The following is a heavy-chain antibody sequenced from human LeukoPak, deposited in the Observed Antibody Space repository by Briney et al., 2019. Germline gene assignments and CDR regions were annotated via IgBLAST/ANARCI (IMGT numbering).Heavy chain of an antibody. D-gene: IGHD3-10*02. CDR2: INSGGST. V-gene: IGHV3-53*01. CDR1: GFTVSSNY. J-gene: IGHJ3*02. Sequence: PGGSLRLSCAASGFTVSSNYMSWVRQAPGKGLEWVSVINSGGSTNYADSVKGRFIISRDNSKNTLYLQMNSLRAEDTAVYYCARVVGYYYVAFDIWGQGTKVAVSS. CDR3: ARVVGYYYVAFDI.